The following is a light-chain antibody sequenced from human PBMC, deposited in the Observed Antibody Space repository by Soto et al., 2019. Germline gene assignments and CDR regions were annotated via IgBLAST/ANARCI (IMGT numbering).Light chain of an antibody. CDR3: KQSNTYWT. CDR2: KAS. CDR1: QSISVW. V-gene: IGKV1-5*03. J-gene: IGKJ1*01. Sequence: DIQMTQSPSTLSAPVGDRVTITCRASQSISVWLAWYQQKAGKAPNLLIYKASRLESGVQSRFSGSGSETESTLTISGLQPGDSATYYCKQSNTYWTCGQGTKVDIK.